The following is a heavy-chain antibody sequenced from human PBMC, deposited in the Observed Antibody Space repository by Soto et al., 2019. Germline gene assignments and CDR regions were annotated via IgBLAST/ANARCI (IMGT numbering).Heavy chain of an antibody. CDR2: ISDDGASI. J-gene: IGHJ4*02. D-gene: IGHD5-18*01. V-gene: IGHV3-48*03. CDR1: GFSFSSFA. CDR3: ARENSVQAWLHHFDH. Sequence: GGSLRLSCEASGFSFSSFAMNWVRQAPGRGLEWVSYISDDGASIYYADSLKGRFTISRDNAKNSLSLQMNNLGAEDTAVYYCARENSVQAWLHHFDHWGLGTLVTVSS.